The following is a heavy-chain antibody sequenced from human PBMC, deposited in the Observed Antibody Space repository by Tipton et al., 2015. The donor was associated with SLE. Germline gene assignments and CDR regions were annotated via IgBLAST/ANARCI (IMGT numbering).Heavy chain of an antibody. CDR1: GGSISSYY. D-gene: IGHD3-3*01. J-gene: IGHJ6*03. CDR2: IYYSGST. V-gene: IGHV4-59*01. Sequence: TLSLTCTVSGGSISSYYWSWIRQPPGKGLEWIGYIYYSGSTNYNPSLKSRVTISVDTSKNQFSLKLSSVTAADTAVYYCARGGITIFGVVISPYYMDVWGKGTTVTVSS. CDR3: ARGGITIFGVVISPYYMDV.